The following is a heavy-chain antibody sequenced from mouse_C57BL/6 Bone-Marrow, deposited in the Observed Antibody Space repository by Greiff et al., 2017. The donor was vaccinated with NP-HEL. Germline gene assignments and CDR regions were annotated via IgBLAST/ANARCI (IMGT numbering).Heavy chain of an antibody. CDR2: IYPGSGNT. CDR3: ARSYGNYERDWFAY. J-gene: IGHJ3*01. CDR1: GYTFTDYY. V-gene: IGHV1-76*01. Sequence: QVQLQQSGAELVRPGASVKLSCKASGYTFTDYYINWVKQRPGQGLEWIARIYPGSGNTYYNEKFKGKATLTAEKSSSTAYMQLSSLTSEDSAVYFCARSYGNYERDWFAYWGQGTLVTVSA. D-gene: IGHD2-1*01.